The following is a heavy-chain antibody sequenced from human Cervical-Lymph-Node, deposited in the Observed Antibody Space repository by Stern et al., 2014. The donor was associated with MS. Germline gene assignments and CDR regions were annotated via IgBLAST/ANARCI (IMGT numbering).Heavy chain of an antibody. V-gene: IGHV1-69*01. D-gene: IGHD3-9*01. CDR3: ARGWSYDILTGYSY. CDR1: GGTFSTYA. Sequence: MQLVQSGAEVKKPGSSVKVSCKASGGTFSTYAISWVRQAPGKGLEWMGGIIPILGRANYAQKFQGRVTITADESTSTAYMELSSLRSEDTAVYYCARGWSYDILTGYSYWGQGTLVTVSS. J-gene: IGHJ4*02. CDR2: IIPILGRA.